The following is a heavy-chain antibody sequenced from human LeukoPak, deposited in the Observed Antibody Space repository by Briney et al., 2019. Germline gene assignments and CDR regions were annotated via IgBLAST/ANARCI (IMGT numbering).Heavy chain of an antibody. CDR1: GFTLSSYG. V-gene: IGHV3-30*03. CDR3: ARFSTNGFGDLFGDDY. CDR2: ISHDGSKK. D-gene: IGHD3-10*01. J-gene: IGHJ4*02. Sequence: GRSLRLSCAASGFTLSSYGMHWVRQPQGEGLEWVAVISHDGSKKYSAESVKGRFTISRDNSKNTLYLQMNSLRAEDTAVYYCARFSTNGFGDLFGDDYWGQGTLVTVSS.